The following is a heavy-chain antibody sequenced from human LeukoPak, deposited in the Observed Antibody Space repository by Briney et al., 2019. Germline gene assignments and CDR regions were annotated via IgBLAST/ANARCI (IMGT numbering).Heavy chain of an antibody. CDR2: XXXGGST. V-gene: IGHV3-66*01. CDR1: GFTVSSXX. J-gene: IGHJ4*02. Sequence: GGSLRLSCXASGFTVSSXXXXXXXQAPXXXLXXXXXXXXGGSTYYADSVKGRFTISRDNSKNTLYLQMNSLRAEDTAVYYCARRENYYDSSGYYSHYFDYWGQGTLVTVSS. CDR3: ARRENYYDSSGYYSHYFDY. D-gene: IGHD3-22*01.